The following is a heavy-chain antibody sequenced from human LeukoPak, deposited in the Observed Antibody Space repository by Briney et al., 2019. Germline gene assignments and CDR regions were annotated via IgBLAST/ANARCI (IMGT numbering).Heavy chain of an antibody. CDR2: IYHSGST. Sequence: SETLPLTCAVSGGSISSGGYSWSWIRQPPGKGLEWIGYIYHSGSTYYNPSLKSRVAISVDRSKNQFSLKLSSVTAADTAVYYCARDSTMTTQRNGMDVWGQGTTVTVSS. D-gene: IGHD4-11*01. CDR1: GGSISSGGYS. CDR3: ARDSTMTTQRNGMDV. J-gene: IGHJ6*02. V-gene: IGHV4-30-2*01.